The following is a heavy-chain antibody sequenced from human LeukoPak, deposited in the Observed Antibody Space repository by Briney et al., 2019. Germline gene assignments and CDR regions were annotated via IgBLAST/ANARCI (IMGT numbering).Heavy chain of an antibody. Sequence: YNGNTNYAQKLQGRVTMTTDTSTSTAYMELRSLRSDDTAVYYCARSYYYDSSGYYPDFDYWGQGTLVTVSS. J-gene: IGHJ4*02. V-gene: IGHV1-18*01. CDR3: ARSYYYDSSGYYPDFDY. D-gene: IGHD3-22*01. CDR2: YNGNT.